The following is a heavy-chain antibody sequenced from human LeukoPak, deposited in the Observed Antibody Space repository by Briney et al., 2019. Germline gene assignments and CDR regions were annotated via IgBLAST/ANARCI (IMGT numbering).Heavy chain of an antibody. V-gene: IGHV4-34*01. CDR1: GGSFSGYY. D-gene: IGHD3-22*01. CDR2: ISQSGNS. CDR3: ARDQVDYDTPDHFDY. Sequence: SETLSLTCAVYGGSFSGYYWSWIRQPPGKGLEWIGYISQSGNSYFTPSLKSRATISVDRSKNQFSLTLTSVTAADTAVYYCARDQVDYDTPDHFDYWGKGTLVTVSS. J-gene: IGHJ4*02.